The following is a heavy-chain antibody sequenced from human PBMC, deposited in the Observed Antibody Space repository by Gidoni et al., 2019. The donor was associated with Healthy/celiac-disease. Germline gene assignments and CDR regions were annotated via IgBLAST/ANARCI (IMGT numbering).Heavy chain of an antibody. CDR3: VKDQLAYDSSQGAFDI. V-gene: IGHV3-64D*06. CDR1: VFPFSCYA. Sequence: EVPLVASGGGLVQPGGPLRLSCSASVFPFSCYAMHWVRQAPGKGLEYVSAISSDGGSTYYADSVKGRFTISRDNSKNTLYLQMSSLRAEDTAVYYCVKDQLAYDSSQGAFDIWGQGTMVTVSS. CDR2: ISSDGGST. J-gene: IGHJ3*02. D-gene: IGHD3-22*01.